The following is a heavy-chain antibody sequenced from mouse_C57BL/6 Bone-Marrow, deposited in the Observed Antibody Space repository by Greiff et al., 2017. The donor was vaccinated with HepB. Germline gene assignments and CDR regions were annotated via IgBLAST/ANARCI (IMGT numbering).Heavy chain of an antibody. D-gene: IGHD1-1*01. Sequence: VQLQESGAELVRPGASVTLSCKASGYTFTDYEMHWVKQTPVHGLEWIGAIDPETGGTAYNQKFKGKAILTADKSSSTAYMELRSLTSEDSAVYYCTIGYYGSSGDWYFDVWGTGTTVTVSS. V-gene: IGHV1-15*01. CDR3: TIGYYGSSGDWYFDV. CDR2: IDPETGGT. CDR1: GYTFTDYE. J-gene: IGHJ1*03.